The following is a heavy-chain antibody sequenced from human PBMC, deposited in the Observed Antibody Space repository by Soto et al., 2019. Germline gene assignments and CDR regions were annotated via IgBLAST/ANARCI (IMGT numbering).Heavy chain of an antibody. CDR2: IKSKTDGGTT. J-gene: IGHJ6*03. CDR1: GFTFSNAW. Sequence: GGSLRLSCAASGFTFSNAWMSWVRQAPGKGLEWVGRIKSKTDGGTTDYAAPVKGRFTISRDDSKNTLYLQMNSLKTEDTAVYYCTTDDGAVTKFSYYYYMDVWGKGTTVTVSS. D-gene: IGHD4-4*01. CDR3: TTDDGAVTKFSYYYYMDV. V-gene: IGHV3-15*01.